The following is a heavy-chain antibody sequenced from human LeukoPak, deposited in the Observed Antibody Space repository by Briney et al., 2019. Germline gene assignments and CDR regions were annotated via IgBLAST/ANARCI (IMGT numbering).Heavy chain of an antibody. CDR2: IYYSGST. CDR1: GGSISSGGYY. J-gene: IGHJ4*02. CDR3: ARDGKIYFDY. V-gene: IGHV4-31*03. Sequence: SQTLSLTCTVSGGSISSGGYYWSWIRQHPGKGLEWIGYIYYSGSTYYNPSLKSRVTISVDTPKNQFSLKLSSVTAADTAVYYCARDGKIYFDYWGQGTLVTVSS.